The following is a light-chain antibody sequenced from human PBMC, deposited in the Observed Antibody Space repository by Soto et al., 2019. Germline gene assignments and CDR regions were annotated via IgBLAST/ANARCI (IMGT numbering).Light chain of an antibody. CDR3: QTWGTGIWV. V-gene: IGLV4-69*01. J-gene: IGLJ3*02. CDR1: SGHSNYA. CDR2: LNSDGSH. Sequence: QPVLTQSPSASASLGASVNLTCTLSSGHSNYAIAWHQQQSEKGPLYLMKLNSDGSHNTGDGIPDRFSGSSSGAERYLTISSLQSEDEADYYCQTWGTGIWVFGGGTKLTVL.